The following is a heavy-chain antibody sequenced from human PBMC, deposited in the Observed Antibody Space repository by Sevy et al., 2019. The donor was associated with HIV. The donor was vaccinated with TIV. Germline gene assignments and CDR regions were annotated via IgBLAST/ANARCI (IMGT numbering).Heavy chain of an antibody. V-gene: IGHV3-66*01. J-gene: IGHJ4*02. CDR2: IHSGDTT. CDR3: ARGKSGYGYALNY. Sequence: GGSLRLSCAASGVTVNSNYMTWVRQAPGKGLEGVSVIHSGDTTYNADSVKDRFSSSSDNFKNTLNLHRSSLSAEDTAVYYCARGKSGYGYALNYWGQGSLVTVSS. D-gene: IGHD5-18*01. CDR1: GVTVNSNY.